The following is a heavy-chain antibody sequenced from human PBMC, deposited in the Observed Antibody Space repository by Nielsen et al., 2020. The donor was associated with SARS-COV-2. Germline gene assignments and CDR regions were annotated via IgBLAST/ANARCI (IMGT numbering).Heavy chain of an antibody. J-gene: IGHJ2*01. D-gene: IGHD1-1*01. CDR2: IHRSGNT. CDR3: ARALYDNNWTYFDL. CDR1: GGPISSYY. Sequence: SETLSLTCTVSGGPISSYYWTWIRQPPGKGMEWIGNIHRSGNTNYNPSLERRVAISLQSSESQFSLKLTSVTAADTALYFCARALYDNNWTYFDLWGRGALITVSS. V-gene: IGHV4-59*01.